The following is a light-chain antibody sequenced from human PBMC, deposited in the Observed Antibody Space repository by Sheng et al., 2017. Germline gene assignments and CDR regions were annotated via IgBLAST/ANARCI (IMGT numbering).Light chain of an antibody. CDR3: QSYDSSNGV. J-gene: IGLJ3*02. Sequence: NFMLTQPHSVSESPGKTVTISCTRSSGSIASNHVQWYQQRPGSSPTTLIYEDTERPSGVPDRFSGSVDSSSNSASLTISGLKTEDEADYYCQSYDSSNGVFGRGDQADRP. CDR1: SGSIASNH. CDR2: EDT. V-gene: IGLV6-57*01.